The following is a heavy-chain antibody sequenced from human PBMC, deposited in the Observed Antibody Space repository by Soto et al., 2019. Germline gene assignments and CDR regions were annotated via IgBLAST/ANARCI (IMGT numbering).Heavy chain of an antibody. CDR1: GYRFSSYG. D-gene: IGHD3-22*01. CDR2: ISPYNGDT. J-gene: IGHJ6*02. V-gene: IGHV1-18*01. CDR3: ARGGYYDSSGSRNYHYYGMNV. Sequence: QAQLVQSGAEVKKPGASVKVSCKASGYRFSSYGISWVRQAPGQGLEWLGWISPYNGDTKYAQKLQGRVTMTTDTSTRTAYMDLRSLSADDTAVYYCARGGYYDSSGSRNYHYYGMNVWGQGTTITVSS.